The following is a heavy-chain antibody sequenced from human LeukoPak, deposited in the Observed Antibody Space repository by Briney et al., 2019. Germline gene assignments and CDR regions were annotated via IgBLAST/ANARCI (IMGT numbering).Heavy chain of an antibody. CDR3: ARNSRSASPAANDAFDI. J-gene: IGHJ3*02. Sequence: GQSLKISCKGSGYSFTSYWISWVRQMPGKGLEWMGRIDPSDSYTKYSPAFQGHVTISTDKSISTAHLEWSSLKASDTGMYYCARNSRSASPAANDAFDIWGQGTMVTVSS. CDR2: IDPSDSYT. CDR1: GYSFTSYW. V-gene: IGHV5-10-1*01. D-gene: IGHD6-25*01.